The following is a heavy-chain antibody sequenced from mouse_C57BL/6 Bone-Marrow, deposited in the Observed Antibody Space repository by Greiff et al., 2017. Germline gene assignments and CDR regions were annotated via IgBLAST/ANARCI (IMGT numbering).Heavy chain of an antibody. Sequence: QVQLKQSGPGLVQPSQSLSITCTVSGFSLTSYGVHWVRQSPGKGLEWLGVIWSGGSTDYNAAFISRLSISKDNSKSQVFFKMNSLQADDTAIYYCARTAQATFAWFADWGQGTLVTVSA. D-gene: IGHD3-2*02. J-gene: IGHJ3*01. CDR2: IWSGGST. V-gene: IGHV2-2*01. CDR3: ARTAQATFAWFAD. CDR1: GFSLTSYG.